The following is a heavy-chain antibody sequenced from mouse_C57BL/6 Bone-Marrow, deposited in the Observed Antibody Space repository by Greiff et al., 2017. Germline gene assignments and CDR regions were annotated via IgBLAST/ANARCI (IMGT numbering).Heavy chain of an antibody. Sequence: EVQLQESGPGLVKPSQSLSLTCSVTGYSITSGYYWNWIRQFPGNKLEWMGYISYDGSNNYNPSLKNRISITRDTSKNQFFLKLNSVTTEDTATYYCARARYYYGSSDYWGQGTTLTVSS. CDR1: GYSITSGYY. CDR2: ISYDGSN. D-gene: IGHD1-1*01. J-gene: IGHJ2*01. V-gene: IGHV3-6*01. CDR3: ARARYYYGSSDY.